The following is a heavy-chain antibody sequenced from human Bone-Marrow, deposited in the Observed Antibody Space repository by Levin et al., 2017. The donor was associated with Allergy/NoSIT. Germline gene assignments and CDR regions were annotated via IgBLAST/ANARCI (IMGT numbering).Heavy chain of an antibody. D-gene: IGHD1-26*01. J-gene: IGHJ4*02. Sequence: GGSLRLSCAASSFTFSNYGMHWVRQAPGKGLEWIAHISYDGSQKVYVDSVKGRFTISRDNSKDTLSLQMNSLRAEDTAVYYCARERGLYSGRYVSYFDRWGQGTLVTVSS. CDR3: ARERGLYSGRYVSYFDR. CDR1: SFTFSNYG. V-gene: IGHV3-30*03. CDR2: ISYDGSQK.